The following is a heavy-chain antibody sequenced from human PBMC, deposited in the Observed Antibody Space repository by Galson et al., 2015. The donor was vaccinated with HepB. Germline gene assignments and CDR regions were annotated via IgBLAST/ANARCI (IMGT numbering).Heavy chain of an antibody. D-gene: IGHD2-2*01. CDR3: AKLEAGEYCSSTSCYPFYYYYGMDA. Sequence: SLRLSCAASGFTVSSNYMSWVRQAPGKGLEWVSAISGSGGSTYYADSVKGRFTISRDNSKNTLYLQMNSLRAEDTAVYYCAKLEAGEYCSSTSCYPFYYYYGMDAWGQGTTVTVSS. CDR1: GFTVSSNY. V-gene: IGHV3-23*01. CDR2: ISGSGGST. J-gene: IGHJ6*02.